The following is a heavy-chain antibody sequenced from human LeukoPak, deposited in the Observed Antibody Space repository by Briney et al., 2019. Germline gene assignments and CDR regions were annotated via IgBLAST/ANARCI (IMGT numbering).Heavy chain of an antibody. V-gene: IGHV1-2*02. CDR1: GYTFTGYY. D-gene: IGHD3-3*01. J-gene: IGHJ4*02. Sequence: GASVKVSCKASGYTFTGYYMHWVRQAPGQGLEWMGWINPNSGGTNYAQKFQGRVTMTRDTSISTAYMELSRLRSDDTAVYYCARRQYYDFWSGYRYYFDYWGQGTLVTVSS. CDR3: ARRQYYDFWSGYRYYFDY. CDR2: INPNSGGT.